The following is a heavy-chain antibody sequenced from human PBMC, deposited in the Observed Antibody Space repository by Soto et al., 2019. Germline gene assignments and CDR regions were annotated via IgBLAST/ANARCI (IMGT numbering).Heavy chain of an antibody. CDR1: GFTVSNNF. V-gene: IGHV3-66*01. Sequence: EAKLVTSGGGLVQPGGSLRLSCAASGFTVSNNFTSWVRQAPGKGLEWVSLISRDRDTHSAESVKGRFTICSDSSSNTVLLQLNRLRVQDTATYHYTREYDFWSGYLTWGQGTVVNVSS. D-gene: IGHD3-3*01. CDR2: ISRDRDT. J-gene: IGHJ4*02. CDR3: TREYDFWSGYLT.